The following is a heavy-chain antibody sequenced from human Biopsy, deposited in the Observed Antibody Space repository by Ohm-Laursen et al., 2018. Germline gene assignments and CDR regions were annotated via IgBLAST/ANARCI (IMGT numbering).Heavy chain of an antibody. CDR3: ARDVGSSGWYYYGMDV. CDR2: TRNNGKTYTK. J-gene: IGHJ6*02. D-gene: IGHD6-19*01. V-gene: IGHV3-72*01. Sequence: LSLTCAVSGGSFSGTYWSWVRQAPGKGLEWVGRTRNNGKTYTKEYAAPVKGRFTISRDDSKNSLYLQMNSLKTEDTAVYFCARDVGSSGWYYYGMDVWGQGTTVTVSS. CDR1: GGSFSGTY.